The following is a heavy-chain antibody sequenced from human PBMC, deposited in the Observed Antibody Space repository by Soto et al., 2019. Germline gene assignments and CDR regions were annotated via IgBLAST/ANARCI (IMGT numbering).Heavy chain of an antibody. J-gene: IGHJ6*02. D-gene: IGHD3-3*01. V-gene: IGHV1-69*13. CDR3: ARGRSITIFGVVSSHYYGMDV. CDR2: IIPIFGTA. CDR1: GGTFSSYA. Sequence: SVKVSCKASGGTFSSYAISWVRQAPGQGLEWMGGIIPIFGTANYAQKFQGRVTITADESTSTAYMELSSLRSEDTAVYYCARGRSITIFGVVSSHYYGMDVWGQGTTVTVSS.